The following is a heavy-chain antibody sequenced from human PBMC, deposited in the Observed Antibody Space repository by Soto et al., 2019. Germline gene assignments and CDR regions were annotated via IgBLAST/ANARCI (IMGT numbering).Heavy chain of an antibody. CDR2: INSDGSYT. Sequence: GGSLRLSCAASGFTFSDSYMNWIRQAPGKGLVWVSRINSDGSYTGYADSVKGRFTISRDNAKNTLYLQMNILRAEDTAVYYCARSLSTSPDYWGQGTLVTVSS. CDR3: ARSLSTSPDY. D-gene: IGHD2-2*01. V-gene: IGHV3-74*01. J-gene: IGHJ4*02. CDR1: GFTFSDSY.